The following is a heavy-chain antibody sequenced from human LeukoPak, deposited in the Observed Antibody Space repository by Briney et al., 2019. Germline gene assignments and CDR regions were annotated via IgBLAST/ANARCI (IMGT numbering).Heavy chain of an antibody. J-gene: IGHJ3*02. CDR1: GYSFTSYW. Sequence: GESLKISCKGFGYSFTSYWIGWVRQMPGKGLEWMGIIYPGDSDTRYSPSFQGQVTISADKSISTAYLQWSSLKASDTAMYYCARHSRGSSALDTFDIWGQGTMVTVSS. V-gene: IGHV5-51*01. D-gene: IGHD3-16*01. CDR3: ARHSRGSSALDTFDI. CDR2: IYPGDSDT.